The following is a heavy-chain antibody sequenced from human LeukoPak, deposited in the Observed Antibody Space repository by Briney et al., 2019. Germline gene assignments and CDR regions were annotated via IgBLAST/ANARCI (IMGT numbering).Heavy chain of an antibody. Sequence: GGSLRLSCAASGFIFSSYGMHWVRQAPGKGLEWVAFIRYDGTDKYYADSVRGRFTISRDDSTNTVYLEMNSLRGEDTAVYYCAKGSGYYTYNWFDPWGQGTLVTVSS. CDR1: GFIFSSYG. D-gene: IGHD3-3*01. J-gene: IGHJ5*02. V-gene: IGHV3-30*02. CDR3: AKGSGYYTYNWFDP. CDR2: IRYDGTDK.